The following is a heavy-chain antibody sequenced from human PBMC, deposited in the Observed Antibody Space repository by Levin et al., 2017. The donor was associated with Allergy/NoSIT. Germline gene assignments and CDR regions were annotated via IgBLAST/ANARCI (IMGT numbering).Heavy chain of an antibody. Sequence: GESLKISCAASGFTFSSYAMHWVRQAPGKGLEWVAVISYDGSNKYYADSVKGRFTISRDNSKNTLYLQMNSLRAEDTAVYYCARDPGDSSSPLGWFDPWGQGTLVTVSS. V-gene: IGHV3-30-3*01. CDR3: ARDPGDSSSPLGWFDP. J-gene: IGHJ5*02. CDR2: ISYDGSNK. CDR1: GFTFSSYA. D-gene: IGHD6-6*01.